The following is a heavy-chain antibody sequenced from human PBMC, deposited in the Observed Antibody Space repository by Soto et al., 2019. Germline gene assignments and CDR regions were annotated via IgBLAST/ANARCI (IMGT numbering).Heavy chain of an antibody. CDR2: ISSSSSSYI. D-gene: IGHD6-19*01. CDR1: GFTFSSYS. CDR3: ARGGLDSSGWYRIRWFDP. V-gene: IGHV3-21*01. J-gene: IGHJ5*02. Sequence: GGSLRLSCAASGFTFSSYSMNWVRQAPGKGLEWVSSISSSSSSYIYYADSVKGRFTISRDNAKNSLYLQMNSLRAEDTAVYYCARGGLDSSGWYRIRWFDPWGQGTLVTVSS.